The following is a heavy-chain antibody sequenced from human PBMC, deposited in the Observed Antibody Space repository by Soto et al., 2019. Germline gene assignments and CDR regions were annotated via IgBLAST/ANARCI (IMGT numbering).Heavy chain of an antibody. Sequence: EVQLVESGGGLVKPGGSLRLSCAVSGLTLSNAWMSWVRQAPGKGLEWVGRIKSKTDGATRDYAAPVNGRFTISRDDSKNTVFVQMNSLETGDTAVYYCTTEVVRGTNITNWFDAWGQGTLVTVSS. CDR3: TTEVVRGTNITNWFDA. CDR1: GLTLSNAW. J-gene: IGHJ5*02. CDR2: IKSKTDGATR. V-gene: IGHV3-15*01. D-gene: IGHD1-1*01.